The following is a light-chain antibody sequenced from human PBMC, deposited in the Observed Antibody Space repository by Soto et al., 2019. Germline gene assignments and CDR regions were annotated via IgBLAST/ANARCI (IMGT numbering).Light chain of an antibody. J-gene: IGLJ2*01. CDR1: SSNIGSNT. CDR3: AAWDDSLNALV. Sequence: QPVLTQPPSASGTPGQRVTISCSGSSSNIGSNTVIWYQQLPGTAPKLLIYSNNQRPSGVPDRFSGSKSGTSASLAISGLQSEDEADYYCAAWDDSLNALVFGGGTKLTVL. CDR2: SNN. V-gene: IGLV1-44*01.